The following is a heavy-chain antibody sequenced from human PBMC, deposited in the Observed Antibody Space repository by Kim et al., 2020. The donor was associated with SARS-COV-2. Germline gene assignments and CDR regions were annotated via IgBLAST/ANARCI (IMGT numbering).Heavy chain of an antibody. D-gene: IGHD4-4*01. CDR3: AKMTTLTGGWFDP. V-gene: IGHV3-23*01. J-gene: IGHJ5*02. CDR2: ISGSGGTT. CDR1: GFTFTNYA. Sequence: GGSLRLSCAASGFTFTNYAMSWVRQAPGKGLEWVSAISGSGGTTYYPDSVKGRFTISRDNSKNTLYLQMNSLRAEDTAIYSCAKMTTLTGGWFDPWGQGTLVTVSS.